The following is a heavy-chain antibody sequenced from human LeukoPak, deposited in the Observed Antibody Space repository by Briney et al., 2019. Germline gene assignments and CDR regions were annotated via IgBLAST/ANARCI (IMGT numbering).Heavy chain of an antibody. J-gene: IGHJ4*02. CDR1: GYTFTSYG. Sequence: GASVKVSCKASGYTFTSYGISWVRQAPGQGLEWMGWISAYNGNTNYAQKLQGRVTMTTDTSTSTAYMELRSLRSDDTAVYYCARNWDPSGWYWIDYWGQGTLVTVSS. CDR3: ARNWDPSGWYWIDY. CDR2: ISAYNGNT. D-gene: IGHD6-19*01. V-gene: IGHV1-18*01.